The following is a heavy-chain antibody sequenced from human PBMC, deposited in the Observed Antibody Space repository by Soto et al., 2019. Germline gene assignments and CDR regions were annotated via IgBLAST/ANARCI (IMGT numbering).Heavy chain of an antibody. D-gene: IGHD3-10*01. CDR3: AKRAFYGSGMPNYYGMDV. Sequence: EVHLLESGGGLVPAGGSLRLSCAASGFTFSNYAMTWVRQAPGKGLEWVSVISGTGGGTNNADSAKGRFTTSRDNSKNTLYLQMNSLRAEDTAVYYCAKRAFYGSGMPNYYGMDVWGQGTAVTVSS. CDR2: ISGTGGGT. J-gene: IGHJ6*02. CDR1: GFTFSNYA. V-gene: IGHV3-23*01.